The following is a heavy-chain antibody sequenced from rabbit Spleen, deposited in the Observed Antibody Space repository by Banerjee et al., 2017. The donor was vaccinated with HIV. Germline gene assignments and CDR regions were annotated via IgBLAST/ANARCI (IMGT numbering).Heavy chain of an antibody. CDR1: GFSFSSNYW. CDR3: ARDAGSGPYIDGYFNL. J-gene: IGHJ4*01. D-gene: IGHD8-1*01. CDR2: IYTGNRKT. Sequence: QEQLEESGGDLVKPEGSLTLTCTASGFSFSSNYWICWVRQAPGKGLEWIACIYTGNRKTYYASWAKGRFTISKTSSTTVTLQMTSLTVADTATYFCARDAGSGPYIDGYFNLWGPGTLVTVS. V-gene: IGHV1S45*01.